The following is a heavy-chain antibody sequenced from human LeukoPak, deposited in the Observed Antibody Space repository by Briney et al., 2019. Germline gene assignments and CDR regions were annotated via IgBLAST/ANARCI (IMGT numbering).Heavy chain of an antibody. Sequence: PGGSLRLSCAASGFTFSSYSMNWVRQAPGKGLEWVSSISSSSSYIYYADSVKGRFTIPRDNAKNSLYLQMNSLRAEDTAVYYCARLPKYYDILTGPARWGQGTLVTVSS. V-gene: IGHV3-21*01. J-gene: IGHJ4*02. CDR3: ARLPKYYDILTGPAR. D-gene: IGHD3-9*01. CDR1: GFTFSSYS. CDR2: ISSSSSYI.